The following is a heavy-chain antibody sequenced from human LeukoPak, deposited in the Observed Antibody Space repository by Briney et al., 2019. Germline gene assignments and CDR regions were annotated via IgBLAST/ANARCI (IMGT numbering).Heavy chain of an antibody. V-gene: IGHV1-18*01. CDR2: ISSYNGNR. J-gene: IGHJ4*02. Sequence: ASVKVSCKASGYTFTSYGISWVRQAPGQGLEWMGWISSYNGNRNYAQKLQGRATMTTDTSTSTAYMELRSLRSDDTAVYYCARGSFPSDDILTGPFDNWGQGTLVTVSS. CDR3: ARGSFPSDDILTGPFDN. D-gene: IGHD3-9*01. CDR1: GYTFTSYG.